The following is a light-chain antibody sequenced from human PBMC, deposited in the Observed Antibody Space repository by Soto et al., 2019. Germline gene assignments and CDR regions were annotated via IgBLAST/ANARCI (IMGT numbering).Light chain of an antibody. CDR2: DNN. J-gene: IGLJ3*02. V-gene: IGLV1-51*01. CDR3: GTWDSSLSAGV. CDR1: SSNIENNY. Sequence: QAVVTQPPSVSAAPGQTVTISCSGSSSNIENNYVSWYQQFPGTAPKLLIYDNNKRPSGIPDRFSGSKSGTSATLGITGLQTGDEADYYCGTWDSSLSAGVFGGGTKLTVL.